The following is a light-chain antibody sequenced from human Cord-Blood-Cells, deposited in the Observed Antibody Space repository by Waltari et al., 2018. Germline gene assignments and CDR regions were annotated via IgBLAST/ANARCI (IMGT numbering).Light chain of an antibody. V-gene: IGKV3-15*01. Sequence: EIVMTQSPATLSVSPGERATLSCRASLSVCSNLAWYQQKPGQAPRLLIYGAPPRATGIPARFSGSGSGTEFTLTISSLQSEDFAVYYCQQYNNWPPWTFGQGTKVEIK. CDR2: GAP. J-gene: IGKJ1*01. CDR3: QQYNNWPPWT. CDR1: LSVCSN.